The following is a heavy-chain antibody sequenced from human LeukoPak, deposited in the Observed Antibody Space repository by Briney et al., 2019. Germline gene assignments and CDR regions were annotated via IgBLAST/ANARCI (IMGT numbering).Heavy chain of an antibody. Sequence: SGKVSGKASGGTFSSYAISWVRHAPGQGLEWMGGIIPIFGTANYAQKFQGRVTITTDESTSTAYMELSSLRSEDTAVYYCASCRSPYYYYYHMDVWGKGTTVTVSS. CDR3: ASCRSPYYYYYHMDV. J-gene: IGHJ6*03. CDR1: GGTFSSYA. CDR2: IIPIFGTA. D-gene: IGHD2-15*01. V-gene: IGHV1-69*05.